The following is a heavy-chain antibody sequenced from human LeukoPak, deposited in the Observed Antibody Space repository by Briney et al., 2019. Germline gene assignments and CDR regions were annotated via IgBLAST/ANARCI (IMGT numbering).Heavy chain of an antibody. CDR2: IKQDGSEK. CDR3: ARDPDSGWPSYYYYGMDV. V-gene: IGHV3-7*03. D-gene: IGHD6-19*01. CDR1: GFTFSSYW. Sequence: GGTLRLSCAASGFTFSSYWMSWVRQAPGKGLEWVANIKQDGSEKCYVDSVKGRFTISRDNAKNSLYLQMNSLRAEDTAVYYCARDPDSGWPSYYYYGMDVWGQGTTVTVSS. J-gene: IGHJ6*02.